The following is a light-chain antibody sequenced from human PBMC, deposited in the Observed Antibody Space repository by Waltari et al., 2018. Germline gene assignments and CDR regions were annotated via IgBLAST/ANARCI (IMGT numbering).Light chain of an antibody. Sequence: DTQVTQSPSTLSASVGDSVTITCRASQPILTWMAWYQQKPGKAPKLLIYKASRLESGVPSRFSGTASGTEFTLTISSLQPDDSATYYCQQYHDYSTFGQGTKLEIK. V-gene: IGKV1-5*03. CDR1: QPILTW. CDR2: KAS. CDR3: QQYHDYST. J-gene: IGKJ2*01.